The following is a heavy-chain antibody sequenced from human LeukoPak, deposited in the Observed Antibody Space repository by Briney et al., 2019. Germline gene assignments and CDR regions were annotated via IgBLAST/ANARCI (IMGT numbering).Heavy chain of an antibody. D-gene: IGHD3-3*01. Sequence: GASVKVSCKASGYTFTSYGISWVRQAPGQGLEWMGWINPNSGGTNYAQKFQGRVTMTRDTSISTAYMELSRLRSDDTAVYYCAVTIFGVLTGGYWGQGTLVTVSS. CDR1: GYTFTSYG. CDR3: AVTIFGVLTGGY. J-gene: IGHJ4*02. CDR2: INPNSGGT. V-gene: IGHV1-2*02.